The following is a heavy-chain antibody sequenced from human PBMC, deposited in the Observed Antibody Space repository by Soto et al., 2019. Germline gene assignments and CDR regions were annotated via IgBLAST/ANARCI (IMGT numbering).Heavy chain of an antibody. V-gene: IGHV1-69*02. Sequence: GASVKVSCKASGGTFSSYTISWVRQAPGQGIEWMGRIIPILGIANYAQRFQGRVTITADKSTSTAYMELSSLRSEDTAVYYCARGDFYGDTVMGPLDYWGQETLVTVSS. D-gene: IGHD5-18*01. CDR3: ARGDFYGDTVMGPLDY. CDR2: IIPILGIA. J-gene: IGHJ4*02. CDR1: GGTFSSYT.